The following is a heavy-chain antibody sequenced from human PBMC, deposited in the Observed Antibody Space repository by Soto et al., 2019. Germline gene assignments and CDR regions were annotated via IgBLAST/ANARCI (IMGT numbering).Heavy chain of an antibody. CDR3: ARGTPYTTAWYYFDX. J-gene: IGHJ4*02. V-gene: IGHV3-30*03. Sequence: RRLSCAASGFTFTTYCMHWVRQAPGKGLEWVAVISYDGTNKFYEDSVYVRFTISRDNSKNTLFLQMNSLRPEDTAVYYCARGTPYTTAWYYFDXWGQGTLVTVSX. D-gene: IGHD6-19*01. CDR1: GFTFTTYC. CDR2: ISYDGTNK.